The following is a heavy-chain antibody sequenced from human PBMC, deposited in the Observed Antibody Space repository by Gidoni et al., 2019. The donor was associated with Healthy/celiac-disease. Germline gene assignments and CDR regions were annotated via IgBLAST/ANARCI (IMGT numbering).Heavy chain of an antibody. J-gene: IGHJ6*02. D-gene: IGHD2-2*02. CDR2: RSYDGSNK. CDR3: AKDLVDIVVVPAAIPHYYYYYGMDV. Sequence: QVQLVESGGGVVQPGRSLRLSCAASGFTFRSYGMHCVRQAPGKGLEWVAVRSYDGSNKYYADSVKGRFTISRDNSKNTLYLQMNSLRAEDTAVYYCAKDLVDIVVVPAAIPHYYYYYGMDVWGQGTTVTVSS. V-gene: IGHV3-30*18. CDR1: GFTFRSYG.